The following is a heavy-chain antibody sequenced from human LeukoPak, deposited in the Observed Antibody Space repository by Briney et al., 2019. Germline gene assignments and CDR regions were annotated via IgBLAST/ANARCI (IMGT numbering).Heavy chain of an antibody. CDR3: ARVQWLVPKFGY. J-gene: IGHJ4*02. Sequence: SETLSLTCAVYGGSFSGYYWSWIRQRPGKGLEGIGEINHSGSTNYNPALKSRVTISVDTSKNQFSLKLSSVTAADTAVYYCARVQWLVPKFGYWGQGTLVTVSS. CDR1: GGSFSGYY. D-gene: IGHD6-19*01. CDR2: INHSGST. V-gene: IGHV4-34*01.